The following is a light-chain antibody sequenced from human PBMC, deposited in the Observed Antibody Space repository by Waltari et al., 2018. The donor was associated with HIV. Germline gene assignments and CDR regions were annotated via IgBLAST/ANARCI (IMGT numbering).Light chain of an antibody. CDR1: RRYVDTF. J-gene: IGLJ1*01. V-gene: IGLV2-11*01. CDR3: CSHAGNFIFA. CDR2: DVN. Sequence: QSALTQPHSVSGSPGQSLTISCTGTRRYVDTFVSWYQQHPGKAPKVIIYDVNKRPSGVPDRFSGSKSGNTAFLTISGLQAEDEADYHCCSHAGNFIFAFGSGTKVTVL.